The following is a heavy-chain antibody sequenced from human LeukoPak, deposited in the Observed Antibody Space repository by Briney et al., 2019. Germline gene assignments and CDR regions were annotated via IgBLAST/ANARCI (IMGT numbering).Heavy chain of an antibody. CDR3: ARWGYSGSGSYNRWRVWFDT. CDR2: IYYSGST. Sequence: SETLSLTCTVSGGSISSSSYYWGWIRQPPGKGLEWIGSIYYSGSTYYNPSLKSRVTISVDTSKNQFSLKLSSVTAADTAVYYCARWGYSGSGSYNRWRVWFDTWGQGTLVTVSS. V-gene: IGHV4-39*07. J-gene: IGHJ5*02. CDR1: GGSISSSSYY. D-gene: IGHD3-10*01.